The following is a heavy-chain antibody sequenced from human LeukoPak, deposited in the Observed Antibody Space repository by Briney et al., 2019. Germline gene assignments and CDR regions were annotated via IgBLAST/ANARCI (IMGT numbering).Heavy chain of an antibody. D-gene: IGHD3-10*01. J-gene: IGHJ6*02. V-gene: IGHV1-69*13. CDR1: GGTFSSYA. Sequence: SVKVSCKASGGTFSSYAISWVRQAPGQGLEWMGGIIPIFGTANYAQKFQGRVTITADESTSTAYMELSSLRAEDTAVYYCAKAYSLWFGELSPPVGLPYYYYYGMDVWGQGTTVTVSS. CDR3: AKAYSLWFGELSPPVGLPYYYYYGMDV. CDR2: IIPIFGTA.